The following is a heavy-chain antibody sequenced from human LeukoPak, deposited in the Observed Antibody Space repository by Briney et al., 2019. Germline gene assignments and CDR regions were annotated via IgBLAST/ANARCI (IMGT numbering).Heavy chain of an antibody. J-gene: IGHJ6*02. CDR3: ARDGSHYYYHYYGMDV. V-gene: IGHV3-33*01. CDR1: GFTFSSYG. Sequence: GGSLRLSCAASGFTFSSYGMHWVRQAPGKGLEWVAVIWYDGSNKYYADSVKGRFTISRDNSKNTLYLQMNSLRAEDTAVYYCARDGSHYYYHYYGMDVWGQGTTVTVSS. CDR2: IWYDGSNK.